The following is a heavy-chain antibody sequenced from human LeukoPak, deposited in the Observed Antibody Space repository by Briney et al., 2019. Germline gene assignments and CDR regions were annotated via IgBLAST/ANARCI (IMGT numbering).Heavy chain of an antibody. V-gene: IGHV4-61*02. CDR2: IYTSGST. CDR1: GGSISSGSYY. Sequence: SETLSLTCTVSGGSISSGSYYWGWIRQPAGKGLEWIGRIYTSGSTNYNPSLKSRVTISVDTSKNQFSLKLSSVTAADTAMYYCARVSRGNSVGGDYWGQGTLVTVSS. D-gene: IGHD4-23*01. J-gene: IGHJ4*02. CDR3: ARVSRGNSVGGDY.